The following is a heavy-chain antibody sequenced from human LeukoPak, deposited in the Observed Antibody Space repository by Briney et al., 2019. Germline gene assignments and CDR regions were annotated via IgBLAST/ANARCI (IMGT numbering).Heavy chain of an antibody. V-gene: IGHV3-33*01. Sequence: PGGSLRLSCAASGFTFSSYGMHWVRQAPGKGLEWVVVIWYDGSNKYYADTVQGRITISRNNSKNTMYMQMNSMRAEDTAVYYCARDGVAYCGGDCYTHDYWGQGTLVTVSS. D-gene: IGHD2-21*02. CDR3: ARDGVAYCGGDCYTHDY. CDR2: IWYDGSNK. J-gene: IGHJ4*02. CDR1: GFTFSSYG.